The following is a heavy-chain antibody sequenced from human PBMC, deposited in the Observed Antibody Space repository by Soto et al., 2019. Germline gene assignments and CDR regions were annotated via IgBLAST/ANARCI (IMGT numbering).Heavy chain of an antibody. CDR1: GFTFSSYA. V-gene: IGHV3-23*01. D-gene: IGHD3-9*01. CDR2: ISGSGGST. CDR3: ATQRRGYYDILTGYEHGGFFDY. J-gene: IGHJ4*02. Sequence: EVQLLESGGGLVQPGGSLRLSCAASGFTFSSYAMSWVRQAPGKGLEWVSAISGSGGSTYYADSVKGRFTISRDNSKNTLYLQMNSLRAEDTAVYYCATQRRGYYDILTGYEHGGFFDYWGQGTLVTVSS.